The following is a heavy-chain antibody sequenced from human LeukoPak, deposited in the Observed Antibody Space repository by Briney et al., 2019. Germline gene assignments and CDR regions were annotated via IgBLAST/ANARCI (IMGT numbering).Heavy chain of an antibody. CDR3: AASFRGVILEGFDI. CDR2: IFYSGST. Sequence: SETLSLTCTVSAGSISNYYWSWIRQPPGKGLEWIGYIFYSGSTKYNPSLKSRVTISIDTSKNQFSLNLSSVTAADTAVYYCAASFRGVILEGFDIWGQGTMVTVSS. J-gene: IGHJ3*02. CDR1: AGSISNYY. D-gene: IGHD3-10*01. V-gene: IGHV4-59*01.